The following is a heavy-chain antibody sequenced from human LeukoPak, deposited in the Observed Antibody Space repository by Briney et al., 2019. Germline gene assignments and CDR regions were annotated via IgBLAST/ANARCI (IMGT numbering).Heavy chain of an antibody. Sequence: PGGSLRLSCAASGFTFSSYWMSWVRHAPGKGLEWVANIKQDGSEKYYVDSVKGRFTISRDNAKNSLYLQMNSLRAEDTAVYYCARDQSIAARPNWFDPWGQGTLVTVFS. D-gene: IGHD6-6*01. V-gene: IGHV3-7*01. CDR3: ARDQSIAARPNWFDP. J-gene: IGHJ5*02. CDR2: IKQDGSEK. CDR1: GFTFSSYW.